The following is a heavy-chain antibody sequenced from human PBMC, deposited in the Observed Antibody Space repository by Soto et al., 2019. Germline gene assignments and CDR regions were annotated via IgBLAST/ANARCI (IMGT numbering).Heavy chain of an antibody. J-gene: IGHJ6*02. CDR1: GGSISSSSYY. CDR2: IYYSGST. D-gene: IGHD3-3*01. Sequence: TVSGGSISSSSYYWGWIRQPPGKGLEWIGSIYYSGSTYYNPSLKSRVTISVDTSKNQFSLKLSSVTAADTAVYYCARRITIFGVVTLYYYGMDVWGQGTTVTVSS. V-gene: IGHV4-39*01. CDR3: ARRITIFGVVTLYYYGMDV.